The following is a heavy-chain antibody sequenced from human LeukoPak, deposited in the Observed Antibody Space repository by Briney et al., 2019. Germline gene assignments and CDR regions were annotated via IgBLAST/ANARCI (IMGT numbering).Heavy chain of an antibody. D-gene: IGHD6-13*01. V-gene: IGHV1-69*01. CDR3: ARGISSSWYWGFDY. J-gene: IGHJ4*02. Sequence: SVKVSCKASGCTFSSYGISWVRQAPGQGLEWMGGIIPIFGTANYAQKFQGRVTISADESTSTAYMELSGLRSEDTAVYYCARGISSSWYWGFDYWGQGTLVTVSS. CDR1: GCTFSSYG. CDR2: IIPIFGTA.